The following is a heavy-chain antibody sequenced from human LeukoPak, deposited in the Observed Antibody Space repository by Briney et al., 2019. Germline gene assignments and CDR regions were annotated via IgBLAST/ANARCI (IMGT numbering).Heavy chain of an antibody. Sequence: SETLSLTCTVSGGSISSSSYYWGWIRQPPGKGLEWSVSIYYSGSTYYNPSLKSRVTISVDTSKNQFSLKLSSVTAADTAVYYCARRMPYCSSTSCHRYYFDYWGQGTLVTVSS. CDR2: IYYSGST. V-gene: IGHV4-39*01. D-gene: IGHD2-2*01. CDR1: GGSISSSSYY. CDR3: ARRMPYCSSTSCHRYYFDY. J-gene: IGHJ4*02.